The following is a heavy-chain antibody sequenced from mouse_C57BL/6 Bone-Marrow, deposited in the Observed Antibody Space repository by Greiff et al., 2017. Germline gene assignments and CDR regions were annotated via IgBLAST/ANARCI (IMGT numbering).Heavy chain of an antibody. V-gene: IGHV1-81*01. J-gene: IGHJ4*01. CDR3: AIWRWLLPFYAMDY. D-gene: IGHD2-3*01. CDR1: GYTFTSYG. Sequence: QVQLQQSGAELARPGASVKLSCQASGYTFTSYGISWVKQRTGQGLAWIGEISPRSGNTYYNEKFKGKATLTADTSTSTGYMEIHSRTSDYSAVYFCAIWRWLLPFYAMDYWGQGTSVTVSS. CDR2: ISPRSGNT.